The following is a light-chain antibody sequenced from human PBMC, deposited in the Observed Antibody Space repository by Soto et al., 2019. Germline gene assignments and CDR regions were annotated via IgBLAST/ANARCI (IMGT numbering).Light chain of an antibody. CDR1: QSVSSSH. J-gene: IGKJ4*01. CDR2: DTS. V-gene: IGKV3D-20*02. Sequence: EVELTQSPVTLSLSPGERATLSCRASQSVSSSHLAWYQQKRGQAPRLLIYDTSTRATGIPDRFSGSGSGTDFTLTISRLEPEDFAVYYCQQYNNWPLTFGGGTKVDIK. CDR3: QQYNNWPLT.